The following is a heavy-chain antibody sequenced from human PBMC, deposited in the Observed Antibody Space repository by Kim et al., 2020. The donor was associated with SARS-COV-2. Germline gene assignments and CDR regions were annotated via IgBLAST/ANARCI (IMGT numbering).Heavy chain of an antibody. CDR1: GFTFSSYS. Sequence: GGSLRLSCAASGFTFSSYSMNWVRQAPGKGLEWVSSISSSSSYIYYADSVKGRFTISRDNAKNSLYLQMNSLRAEDTAVYYCARDQRGDYGINWFDPWGQGTLVTVSS. J-gene: IGHJ5*02. CDR3: ARDQRGDYGINWFDP. V-gene: IGHV3-21*01. CDR2: ISSSSSYI. D-gene: IGHD4-17*01.